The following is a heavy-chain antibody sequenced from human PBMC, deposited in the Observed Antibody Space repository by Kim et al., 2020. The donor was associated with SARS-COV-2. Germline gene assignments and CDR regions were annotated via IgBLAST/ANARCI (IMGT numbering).Heavy chain of an antibody. Sequence: GGSLRLSCAASGFTFGNYAMYWVRQGPGKGLEWVSGISRNSDCIVYVDSVKGRFTISRDNAKNSVSLEMNSLTTEDTALYYCASTLQWKCGFDCWGQGIMGTVSS. CDR3: ASTLQWKCGFDC. J-gene: IGHJ4*02. CDR1: GFTFGNYA. CDR2: ISRNSDCI. D-gene: IGHD6-19*01. V-gene: IGHV3-9*01.